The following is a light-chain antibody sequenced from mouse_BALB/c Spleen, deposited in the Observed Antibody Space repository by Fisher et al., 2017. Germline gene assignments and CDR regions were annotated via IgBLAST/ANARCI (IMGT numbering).Light chain of an antibody. Sequence: IVLTQTTAIMSASPGEKVTMTCSASSSVSYLHWYQQKPGFSPKLLIYRTSNLASGVPARFSGSGSGTSYSLTISRMEAEDAATYYCQQWSSYPRTFGGGTKLEIK. CDR1: SSVSY. CDR3: QQWSSYPRT. J-gene: IGKJ1*01. CDR2: RTS. V-gene: IGKV4-55*01.